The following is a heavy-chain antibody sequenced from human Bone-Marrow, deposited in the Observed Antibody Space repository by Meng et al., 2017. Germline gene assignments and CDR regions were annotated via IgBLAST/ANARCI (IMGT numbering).Heavy chain of an antibody. CDR2: ISSSSSYI. J-gene: IGHJ4*02. V-gene: IGHV3-21*01. Sequence: GESLKISCAASGFTFSSYSINWVRQAPGKGLEWGSSISSSSSYIYYADSVKGRFTISRDNAKNSLYLQMNSLRAEDTAVYYCARDDRERWLQVYYFDYWGQGTLVTVSS. D-gene: IGHD5-24*01. CDR3: ARDDRERWLQVYYFDY. CDR1: GFTFSSYS.